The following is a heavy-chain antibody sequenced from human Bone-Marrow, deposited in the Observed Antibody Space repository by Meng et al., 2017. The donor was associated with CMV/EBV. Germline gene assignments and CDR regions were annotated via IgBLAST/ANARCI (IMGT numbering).Heavy chain of an antibody. J-gene: IGHJ6*02. CDR3: ARGRDIVVVPAAHYYGMDV. CDR1: SGTFSDYY. CDR2: INHSGTA. D-gene: IGHD2-2*01. V-gene: IGHV4-34*01. Sequence: SETLSLTCAVYSGTFSDYYWTWIRQPPGKGLEWIGEINHSGTANYNPSLKSRVTISADTSKNQFSLRLTSVTAADTAVYYCARGRDIVVVPAAHYYGMDVWGQGTTVTVYS.